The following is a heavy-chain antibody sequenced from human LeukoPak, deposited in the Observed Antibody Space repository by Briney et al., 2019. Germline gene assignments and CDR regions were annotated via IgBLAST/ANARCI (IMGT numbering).Heavy chain of an antibody. CDR2: VSGSGVST. CDR1: GGSVSSGSYY. V-gene: IGHV3-23*01. Sequence: ETLSLTCTVSGGSVSSGSYYWSWVRQAPGKGLEWVSAVSGSGVSTYYADSVKGRFTISRDNSKNTLYLQMNGLRAEDTAVYYCAKGVEDSGIYYYYYMDVWGKGTTVTVSS. D-gene: IGHD2-15*01. J-gene: IGHJ6*03. CDR3: AKGVEDSGIYYYYYMDV.